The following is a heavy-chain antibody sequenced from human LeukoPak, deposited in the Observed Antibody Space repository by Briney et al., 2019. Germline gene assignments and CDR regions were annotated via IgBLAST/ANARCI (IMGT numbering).Heavy chain of an antibody. V-gene: IGHV1-46*01. Sequence: GASVKVSCKASGYTFTSYYMHWVRQAPGQGLEWMGIINPSGGSTSYAQKFQGRVTMTTDTSTSTAYMELRSLRSDDTAVYYCARHPAAVDAFDIWGQGTMVTVSS. CDR1: GYTFTSYY. J-gene: IGHJ3*02. D-gene: IGHD2-2*01. CDR2: INPSGGST. CDR3: ARHPAAVDAFDI.